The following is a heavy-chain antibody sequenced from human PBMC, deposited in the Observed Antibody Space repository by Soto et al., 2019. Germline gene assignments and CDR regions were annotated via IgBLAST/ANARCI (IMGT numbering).Heavy chain of an antibody. J-gene: IGHJ6*02. CDR1: GGTFSSYA. CDR3: ATSKYYYDSSGSSAYYYGMDV. CDR2: IIPIFGTA. Sequence: GASVKVSCKASGGTFSSYAISWVRQAPGQGLEWMGGIIPIFGTANYAQKFQGRVTITADESTSTAYVELSSLRSEDTAVYYCATSKYYYDSSGSSAYYYGMDVWGQGTTVTVSS. D-gene: IGHD3-22*01. V-gene: IGHV1-69*13.